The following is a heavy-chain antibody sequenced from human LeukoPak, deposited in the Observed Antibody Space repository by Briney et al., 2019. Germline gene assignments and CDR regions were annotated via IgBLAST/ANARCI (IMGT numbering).Heavy chain of an antibody. CDR1: GFTFSSYG. CDR2: ISGSGGGT. J-gene: IGHJ4*02. Sequence: GSLRLSCAASGFTFSSYGMSWARQAPGKGLEWVSGISGSGGGTYYVDSVKGRFTISRDNSKNTVYLHMNSLRAEDTAVYYCAKTRYGSGSHAPDYWGQGTLVTVSS. V-gene: IGHV3-23*01. D-gene: IGHD3-10*01. CDR3: AKTRYGSGSHAPDY.